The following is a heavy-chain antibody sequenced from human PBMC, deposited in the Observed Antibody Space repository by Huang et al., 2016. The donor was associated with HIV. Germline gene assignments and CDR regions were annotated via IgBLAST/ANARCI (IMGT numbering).Heavy chain of an antibody. CDR3: ARAPENTYLDS. V-gene: IGHV1-69*13. CDR2: IIPMIGSA. D-gene: IGHD2-2*01. Sequence: QVQVVQSGAEVKKPGSSVKFSCKVSGSPFRSYAVSWVRQAPGQGLEWMGAIIPMIGSANYAQQFQGRVSIIADESTSTAYMELSNLNSEDTAVYYCARAPENTYLDSWGQGTLVTVSS. CDR1: GSPFRSYA. J-gene: IGHJ4*02.